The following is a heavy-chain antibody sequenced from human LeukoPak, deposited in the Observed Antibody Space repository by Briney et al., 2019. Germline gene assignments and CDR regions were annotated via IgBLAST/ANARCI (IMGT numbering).Heavy chain of an antibody. Sequence: ASVKVSCKASGYIFTGYYLFWVQQAPGQGLEWMGWINPNGGATRYAQKFQGRVTLTCDTSIRTTYMELSSLTSDDTAVYYCARDERYSDADHHYPDLGYWGQGTLVTVSS. V-gene: IGHV1-2*02. CDR2: INPNGGAT. D-gene: IGHD3-16*01. CDR1: GYIFTGYY. J-gene: IGHJ4*02. CDR3: ARDERYSDADHHYPDLGY.